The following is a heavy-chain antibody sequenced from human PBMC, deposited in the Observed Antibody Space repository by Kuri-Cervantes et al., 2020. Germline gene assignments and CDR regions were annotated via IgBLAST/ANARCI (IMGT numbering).Heavy chain of an antibody. J-gene: IGHJ4*02. V-gene: IGHV3-30-3*01. Sequence: LSLTCAASGFTFSSYAMHWVRQAPGKGLEWVAVISYDGSNKYYADSVKGRFTISRDNSKNTLYLQMNSLRAEDTAVYYCARGGASGVWVDYWGQGTLVTVSS. CDR3: ARGGASGVWVDY. CDR2: ISYDGSNK. D-gene: IGHD2-15*01. CDR1: GFTFSSYA.